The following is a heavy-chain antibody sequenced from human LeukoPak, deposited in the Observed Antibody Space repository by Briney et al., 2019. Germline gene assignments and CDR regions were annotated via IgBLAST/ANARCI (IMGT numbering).Heavy chain of an antibody. D-gene: IGHD6-19*01. J-gene: IGHJ4*02. CDR3: ASAAGPFDN. CDR1: GFTFSNFG. V-gene: IGHV3-33*08. CDR2: IWYDGSIK. Sequence: GGSLRLSCAASGFTFSNFGMHWVRQAPGKGLEWVAVIWYDGSIKYYADSVKGRFTISRDNSKNTLYLQMNSLRAEDTALYYCASAAGPFDNWGQGTLVTVSS.